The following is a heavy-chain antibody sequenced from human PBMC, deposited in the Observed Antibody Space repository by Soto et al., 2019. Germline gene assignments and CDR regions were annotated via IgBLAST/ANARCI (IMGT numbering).Heavy chain of an antibody. V-gene: IGHV1-2*02. D-gene: IGHD3-10*01. CDR3: ARDRYTMVRGVTRPQSEGMDV. Sequence: VASVKVSCKASGGTFSSYAISWVRQAPGQGLEWMGGINPNSGGTNHAQKFQGRVTMTRDTSISTAYMELSRLRSDDTAVYYCARDRYTMVRGVTRPQSEGMDVWGQGTTVTVSS. CDR1: GGTFSSYA. J-gene: IGHJ6*02. CDR2: INPNSGGT.